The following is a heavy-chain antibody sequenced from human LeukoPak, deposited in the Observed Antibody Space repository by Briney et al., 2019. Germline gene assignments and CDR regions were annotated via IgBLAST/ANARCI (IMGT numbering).Heavy chain of an antibody. Sequence: GGSLRLSCAASGFTFSSYNMNWVRQAPGKGLKWVSDISSSGSTIYFADSVKGRFTISRDNAKNSLYLQMNSLRDEDTAVYYCARLEYYYVSGNYYKLFDYWGQGTLVTVCS. D-gene: IGHD3-10*01. V-gene: IGHV3-48*02. J-gene: IGHJ4*02. CDR3: ARLEYYYVSGNYYKLFDY. CDR1: GFTFSSYN. CDR2: ISSSGSTI.